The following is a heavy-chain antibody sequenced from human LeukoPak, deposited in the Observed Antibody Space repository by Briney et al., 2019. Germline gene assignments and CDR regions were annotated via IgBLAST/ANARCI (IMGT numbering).Heavy chain of an antibody. D-gene: IGHD3-10*01. CDR3: ARDLRVRPREIRGGAFDI. V-gene: IGHV3-30-3*01. CDR1: GFTFSSYA. CDR2: ISYDGSNK. J-gene: IGHJ3*02. Sequence: GGSLRLSCAASGFTFSSYAMHWVRQAPGKGLEWVAVISYDGSNKYYADSVKGRFTISRDNSKNTLYLQMNSLRAEDTAVYYCARDLRVRPREIRGGAFDIWGQGTTVIVSS.